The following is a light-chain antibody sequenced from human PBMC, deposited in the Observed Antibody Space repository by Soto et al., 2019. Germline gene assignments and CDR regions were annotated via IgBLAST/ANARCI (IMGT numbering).Light chain of an antibody. CDR2: KAS. Sequence: DIQMTQSPSTLSASVGDRVTITCRASQSISSWLAWYQQKPGKAPKLLIYKASSLESGVPSRFSGSGSGTEFTITSSSLQPDDFATYYGQQYNSFPTFGQGTKVEIK. CDR1: QSISSW. V-gene: IGKV1-5*03. CDR3: QQYNSFPT. J-gene: IGKJ1*01.